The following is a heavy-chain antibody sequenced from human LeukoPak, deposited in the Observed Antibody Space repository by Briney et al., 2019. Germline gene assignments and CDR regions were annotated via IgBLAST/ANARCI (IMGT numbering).Heavy chain of an antibody. V-gene: IGHV3-7*01. J-gene: IGHJ4*02. CDR1: GFTFSSYW. Sequence: GGSLRLSCAASGFTFSSYWMNWARQAPGKGLEWVASINHNGNVNYYVDSVKGRFTISRDNAKNSLYLQMNSLRAEDTAVYYCAKGGTTVVDYWGQGTLVTVSS. CDR2: INHNGNVN. CDR3: AKGGTTVVDY. D-gene: IGHD4-23*01.